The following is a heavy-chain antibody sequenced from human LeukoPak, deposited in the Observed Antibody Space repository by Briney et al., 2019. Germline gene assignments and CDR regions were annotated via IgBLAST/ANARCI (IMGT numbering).Heavy chain of an antibody. CDR2: TKEDGSEK. CDR1: GFTFSNYW. V-gene: IGHV3-7*03. CDR3: VKGCSNVWYEFDY. J-gene: IGHJ4*02. Sequence: PGGSLRLSCAASGFTFSNYWMSWVRQAPGKGLEWVATTKEDGSEKYYVDSVKGRFTISRDSSKNTLYLQMSSLRAEDTAVYYCVKGCSNVWYEFDYWGQGTLVTVSS. D-gene: IGHD6-13*01.